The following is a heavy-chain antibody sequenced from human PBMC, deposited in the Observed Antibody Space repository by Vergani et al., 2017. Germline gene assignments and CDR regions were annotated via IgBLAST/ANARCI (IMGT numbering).Heavy chain of an antibody. Sequence: QVQLQESGPGLVKPSETLSLTCTVSGGSISSYSWSWIRQPPGKGLEWIGYIYYSGSTNYNPSLKSRVTISVDPSKNQFSLKLSSVTAADTAVYYCARDQSGYNYWGQGTLVTVSS. J-gene: IGHJ4*02. V-gene: IGHV4-59*01. CDR2: IYYSGST. CDR3: ARDQSGYNY. CDR1: GGSISSYS. D-gene: IGHD5-12*01.